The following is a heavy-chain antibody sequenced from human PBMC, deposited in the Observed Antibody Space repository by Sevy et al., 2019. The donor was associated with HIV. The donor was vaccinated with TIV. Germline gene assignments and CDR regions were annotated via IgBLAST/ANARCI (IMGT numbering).Heavy chain of an antibody. CDR1: GGSISSYY. V-gene: IGHV4-4*07. Sequence: SQTLSLTCTVSGGSISSYYWSWIRQPAGKGLEWIGRIYTSGSTNYNPSLKSRVTMSVDTSKNQFSLKLSSVTAADTAVYYCGGGGLGRYCSGGSCYVLDYWGQGTLVTVSS. J-gene: IGHJ4*02. CDR2: IYTSGST. D-gene: IGHD2-15*01. CDR3: GGGGLGRYCSGGSCYVLDY.